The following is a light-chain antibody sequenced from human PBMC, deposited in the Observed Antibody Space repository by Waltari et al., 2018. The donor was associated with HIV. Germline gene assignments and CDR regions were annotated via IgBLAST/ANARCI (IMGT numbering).Light chain of an antibody. V-gene: IGLV3-1*01. CDR1: KLGNTY. CDR3: QAWDSSTGV. Sequence: SYELTQPPSVSVSPGQTASITCSGAKLGNTYACWYQQKPGQSPVMVIYQDNKRPSGIPERFSGSNSGNTATLTISGTQAMDEADYYCQAWDSSTGVFGTGTKVTVL. CDR2: QDN. J-gene: IGLJ1*01.